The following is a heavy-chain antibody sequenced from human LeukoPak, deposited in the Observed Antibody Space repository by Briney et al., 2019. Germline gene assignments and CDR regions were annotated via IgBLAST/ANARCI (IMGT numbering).Heavy chain of an antibody. CDR1: GFTFSSHA. Sequence: QSGGSLRLSCAASGFTFSSHAMSWVRQAPGKGPEWVSAVSWSGGTTWYAVSVRGRFTISRDNSRNTLSLQMNSLRAEDTAVYYCAKDLRPRAPLWYFDYWGQGALVTVSS. CDR3: AKDLRPRAPLWYFDY. V-gene: IGHV3-23*01. J-gene: IGHJ4*02. CDR2: VSWSGGTT. D-gene: IGHD3-10*01.